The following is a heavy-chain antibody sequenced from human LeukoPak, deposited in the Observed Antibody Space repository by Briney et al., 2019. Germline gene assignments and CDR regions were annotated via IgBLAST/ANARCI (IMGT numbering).Heavy chain of an antibody. J-gene: IGHJ4*02. Sequence: SETLSLTCTVSGGSISSGDYYWSWIRQPPGKGLEWIGYIYYSGSTYYNPSLKSRVTISVDTSKNQFSLKLNSVTAADTAVYYCARAGASSSGWPFDYWGQGTLVTVSS. V-gene: IGHV4-30-4*08. D-gene: IGHD6-19*01. CDR2: IYYSGST. CDR1: GGSISSGDYY. CDR3: ARAGASSSGWPFDY.